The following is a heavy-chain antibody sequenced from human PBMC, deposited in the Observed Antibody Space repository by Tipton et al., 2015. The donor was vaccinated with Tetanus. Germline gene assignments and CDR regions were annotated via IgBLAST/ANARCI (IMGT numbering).Heavy chain of an antibody. CDR2: IIPIFGTP. D-gene: IGHD6-19*01. Sequence: QLVQSGADVKKPGSSVKVSCRTSGGSFSTYAINWVRQAPGHGLEWMGGIIPIFGTPNYAQKFKGRVSITADKSTTTASMELRSLTSEDTAVYYCARLVRQWLVPEDYWGQGTLVTVSS. CDR1: GGSFSTYA. CDR3: ARLVRQWLVPEDY. J-gene: IGHJ4*02. V-gene: IGHV1-69*06.